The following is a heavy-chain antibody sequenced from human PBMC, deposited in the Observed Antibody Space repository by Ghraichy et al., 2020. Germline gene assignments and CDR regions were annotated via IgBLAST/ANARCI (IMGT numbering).Heavy chain of an antibody. CDR1: GDSMYTDY. J-gene: IGHJ5*02. D-gene: IGHD3-16*01. CDR3: AGERGGLGYWIDP. Sequence: SETLSLTCTVSGDSMYTDYWSWIRQPPGKGLEWIGYVYYSGTTNYNPSLKSRVTISIDTSKNQFFLKLSSVTAADTAIYYCAGERGGLGYWIDPWGQGTPVTVSS. V-gene: IGHV4-59*01. CDR2: VYYSGTT.